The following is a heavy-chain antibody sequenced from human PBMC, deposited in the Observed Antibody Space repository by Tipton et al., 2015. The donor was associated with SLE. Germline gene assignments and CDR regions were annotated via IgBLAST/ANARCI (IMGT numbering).Heavy chain of an antibody. J-gene: IGHJ4*02. CDR1: GGSFSGYY. Sequence: TLSLTCAVYGGSFSGYYWSWIRQPPGKGLEWIGEINHSGSTNYNPSLKSRVTISVDTSKNQFSLKLTSVTAADTAVYFCARDRSSVSDWGQGTQVIVSP. V-gene: IGHV4-34*09. D-gene: IGHD5/OR15-5a*01. CDR3: ARDRSSVSD. CDR2: INHSGST.